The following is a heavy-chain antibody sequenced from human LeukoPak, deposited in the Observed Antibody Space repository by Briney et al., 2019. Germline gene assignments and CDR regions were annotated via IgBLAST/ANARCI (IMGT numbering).Heavy chain of an antibody. CDR3: ARLLGDSTIYDL. CDR2: IRRDGNQI. D-gene: IGHD5-24*01. J-gene: IGHJ5*02. V-gene: IGHV3-7*01. CDR1: GFTFSSYS. Sequence: PGGSLRLSCAASGFTFSSYSMNWVRQAPGKGLEWVATIRRDGNQIHYLDSVEGRFIISRDNAKNSLSLQTNSLGDEDTAMYYCARLLGDSTIYDLWGQGTLVTVSS.